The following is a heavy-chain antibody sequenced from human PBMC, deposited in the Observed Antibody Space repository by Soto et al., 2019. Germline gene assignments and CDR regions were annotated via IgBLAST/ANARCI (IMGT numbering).Heavy chain of an antibody. CDR3: ARGRSVGSDSSGYYFRRGKYYFDY. Sequence: PSETLSLTCAVYGGSFSGYYWSWIRQPPGKGLEWMGEINHSGSTNYNPSLKSRVTISVDTSKNQFSLKLSSVTAADTAVYYCARGRSVGSDSSGYYFRRGKYYFDYWGQGTLVTVSS. D-gene: IGHD3-22*01. V-gene: IGHV4-34*01. CDR2: INHSGST. CDR1: GGSFSGYY. J-gene: IGHJ4*02.